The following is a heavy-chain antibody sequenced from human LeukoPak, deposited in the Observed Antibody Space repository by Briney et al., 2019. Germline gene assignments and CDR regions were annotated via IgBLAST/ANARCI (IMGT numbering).Heavy chain of an antibody. J-gene: IGHJ4*02. V-gene: IGHV3-30*03. CDR2: ISYDGSNK. Sequence: GGSLRLSCAASGFTFSSYGMHWVRQAPGKGLEWVAVISYDGSNKYYADSVKGRFTISRDNSKNTLYLQMNGLRAEDTAVYYCTLRFGEIDYWGQGTLVTVSS. CDR3: TLRFGEIDY. CDR1: GFTFSSYG. D-gene: IGHD3-16*01.